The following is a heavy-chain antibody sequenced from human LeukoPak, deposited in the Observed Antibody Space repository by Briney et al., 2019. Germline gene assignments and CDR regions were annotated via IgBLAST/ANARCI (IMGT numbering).Heavy chain of an antibody. V-gene: IGHV3-30*18. J-gene: IGHJ4*02. CDR3: ANGIYDSSGYSIPRSL. CDR2: ISYDGSNK. D-gene: IGHD3-22*01. Sequence: GGSLRLSCAASGFTFSNYGMHWVRQAPGKGLEWVALISYDGSNKYCADSLKGRFTISRDNSQNTLYLQMNSLRAEDTAVYYCANGIYDSSGYSIPRSLWGQGTLVTVSS. CDR1: GFTFSNYG.